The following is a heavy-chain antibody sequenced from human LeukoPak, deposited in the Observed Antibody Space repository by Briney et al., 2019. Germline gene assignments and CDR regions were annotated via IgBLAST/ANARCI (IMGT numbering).Heavy chain of an antibody. D-gene: IGHD2-2*02. CDR3: AKDSKYQLLYGVDYMDV. CDR1: GFTFSSYG. CDR2: IRYDGSNK. Sequence: GGSLRLSCAASGFTFSSYGMHWVRQAPGKGLEWVAFIRYDGSNKYYADSVKGRFTISRDNSKNTLYLQMNSLRAEDTAVYYCAKDSKYQLLYGVDYMDVWGKGTTVTVSS. V-gene: IGHV3-30*02. J-gene: IGHJ6*03.